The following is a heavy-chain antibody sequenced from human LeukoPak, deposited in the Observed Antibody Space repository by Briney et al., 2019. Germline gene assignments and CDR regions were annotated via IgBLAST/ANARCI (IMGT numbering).Heavy chain of an antibody. D-gene: IGHD5-18*01. CDR1: GFTFSSYG. Sequence: PGRSLRLSCAASGFTFSSYGMHWVRQAPGKGLEWVAVIWYDGSNKYYADSVKGRFTISRDNSKNTLYLQMNSLRAEDTAVYYCARDGKQRGYEFDYWGQGTLVTVSS. CDR2: IWYDGSNK. CDR3: ARDGKQRGYEFDY. J-gene: IGHJ4*02. V-gene: IGHV3-33*01.